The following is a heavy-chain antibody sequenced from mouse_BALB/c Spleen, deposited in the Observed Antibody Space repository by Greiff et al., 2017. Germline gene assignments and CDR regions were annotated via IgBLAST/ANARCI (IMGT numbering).Heavy chain of an antibody. CDR2: IRLKSNNYAT. D-gene: IGHD2-4*01. CDR3: TRGLRWYFDV. CDR1: GFTFSNYW. J-gene: IGHJ1*01. Sequence: EVQLVESGGGLVQPGGSMKLSCVASGFTFSNYWMNWVRQSPEKGLEWVAEIRLKSNNYATHYAESVKGRFTISRDDSKSSVYLQMNNLRAEDTGIYYCTRGLRWYFDVWGAGTTVTVSS. V-gene: IGHV6-6*02.